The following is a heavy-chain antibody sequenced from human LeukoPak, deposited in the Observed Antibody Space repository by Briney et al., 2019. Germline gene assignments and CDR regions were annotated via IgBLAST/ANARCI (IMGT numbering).Heavy chain of an antibody. D-gene: IGHD3-22*01. CDR1: GFTFSSYG. Sequence: GGSLRLSCAASGFTFSSYGMHWVRQAPGKGLEWVSAISGSGGSTYYADSVKGRFTISRDNSKNTLYLQMNSLRAEDTAVYYCAREILTYYYDSSGYYLHFDYWGQGTLVTVSS. CDR3: AREILTYYYDSSGYYLHFDY. V-gene: IGHV3-23*01. J-gene: IGHJ4*02. CDR2: ISGSGGST.